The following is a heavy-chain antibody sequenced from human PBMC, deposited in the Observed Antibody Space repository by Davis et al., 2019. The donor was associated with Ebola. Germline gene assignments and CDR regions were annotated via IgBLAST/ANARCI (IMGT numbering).Heavy chain of an antibody. CDR1: GYTFTGYY. CDR3: ARYRAVAGTQYYGMDV. V-gene: IGHV1-2*04. D-gene: IGHD6-19*01. J-gene: IGHJ6*02. Sequence: ASVKVSCKASGYTFTGYYMHWVRQAPGQGLEWMGWINPNSGGTNYAQKFQGWVTMTRDTSISTAYMELSSLRSEDTAVYYCARYRAVAGTQYYGMDVWGQGTTVTVSS. CDR2: INPNSGGT.